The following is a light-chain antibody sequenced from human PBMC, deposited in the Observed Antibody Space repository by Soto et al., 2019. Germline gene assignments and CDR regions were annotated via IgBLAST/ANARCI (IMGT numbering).Light chain of an antibody. CDR3: QQYGSSLFT. V-gene: IGKV3-15*01. CDR1: QSVSSN. J-gene: IGKJ3*01. Sequence: EIVMTQSPATLSVSPGERATLSCRASQSVSSNLAWYQQKPGQAPRLLIYGASTRATGIPARFSGSGSGTEFTLTISRLEPEDFAVYYCQQYGSSLFTFGPGTKVDIK. CDR2: GAS.